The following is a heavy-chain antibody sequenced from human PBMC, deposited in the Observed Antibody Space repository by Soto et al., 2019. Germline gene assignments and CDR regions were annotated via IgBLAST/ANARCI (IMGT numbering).Heavy chain of an antibody. CDR1: GGTFNTYA. Sequence: QVQLVQSGAEMKKPGSSVKVSCQSSGGTFNTYAMNWVRQAPGQGPEWMGDISPMFGAANYAPKFQGRVTITAYESTGTSYMQLSSLTSEDTALYFCAREVQVHTPPFVYWGQGTLVTVSS. CDR3: AREVQVHTPPFVY. D-gene: IGHD3-10*01. J-gene: IGHJ4*02. CDR2: ISPMFGAA. V-gene: IGHV1-69*19.